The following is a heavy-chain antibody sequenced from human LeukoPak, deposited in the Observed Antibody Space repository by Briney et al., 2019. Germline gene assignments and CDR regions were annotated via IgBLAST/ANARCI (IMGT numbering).Heavy chain of an antibody. V-gene: IGHV3-74*01. CDR3: TRDLMDYDVSTGLHHYYMDV. Sequence: GGSLRLSCVASGFTFSSYWMHWVRQDPRKGLAWVSRINGDGRNINYADSVRGRFTISRDNAKNTLYLLMNTLRVEDTAVYYCTRDLMDYDVSTGLHHYYMDVWGQGTTVTVSS. J-gene: IGHJ6*02. D-gene: IGHD3-9*01. CDR2: INGDGRNI. CDR1: GFTFSSYW.